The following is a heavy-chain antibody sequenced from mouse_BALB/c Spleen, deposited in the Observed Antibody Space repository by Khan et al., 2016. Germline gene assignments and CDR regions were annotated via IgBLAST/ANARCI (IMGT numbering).Heavy chain of an antibody. V-gene: IGHV14-3*02. Sequence: VQLQQSGAELVKPGASVKLSCTASAFNIKDTYMHWVKQRPEQGLEWIGRVDPANGNTNYDPKFQGKATITADTSSNTAYLQLSSLTSEDTAVSYCARRGPKYFYGSSFGYWGQGTTLTVSS. CDR1: AFNIKDTY. CDR2: VDPANGNT. D-gene: IGHD1-1*01. J-gene: IGHJ2*01. CDR3: ARRGPKYFYGSSFGY.